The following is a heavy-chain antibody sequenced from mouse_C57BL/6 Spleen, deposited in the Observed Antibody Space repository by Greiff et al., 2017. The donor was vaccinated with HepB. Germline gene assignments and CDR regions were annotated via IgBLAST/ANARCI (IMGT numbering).Heavy chain of an antibody. D-gene: IGHD2-2*01. V-gene: IGHV1-64*01. CDR3: ARLGLPRAMDY. CDR1: GYTFTSYW. CDR2: IHPNSGST. J-gene: IGHJ4*01. Sequence: QVQLKQPGAELVKPGASVKLSCKASGYTFTSYWMHWVKQRPGQGLEWIGMIHPNSGSTNYNEKFKSKATLTVDKSSSTAYMQLSSLTSEDSAVYYCARLGLPRAMDYWGQGTSVTVSS.